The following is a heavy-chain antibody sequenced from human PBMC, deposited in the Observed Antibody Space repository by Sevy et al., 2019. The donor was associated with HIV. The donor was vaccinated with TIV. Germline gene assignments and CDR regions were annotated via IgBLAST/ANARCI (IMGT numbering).Heavy chain of an antibody. Sequence: GGSLRLSCAASGFSFSNYGMHWVRQAPGKGLEWVALIWYDGSSKYYAHSVKGRLTISRDNSKNTLSLQMNSLRAEDTAVYYCARGADECDSSGANFEYWGQGTLVTVSS. D-gene: IGHD3-22*01. J-gene: IGHJ4*02. V-gene: IGHV3-33*01. CDR3: ARGADECDSSGANFEY. CDR1: GFSFSNYG. CDR2: IWYDGSSK.